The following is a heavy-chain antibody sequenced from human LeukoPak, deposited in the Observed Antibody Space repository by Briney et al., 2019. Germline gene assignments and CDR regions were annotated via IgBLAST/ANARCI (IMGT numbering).Heavy chain of an antibody. CDR3: ARISFQTHGYSGYDTYYFDY. Sequence: SETLSLTCAVSGGSICTYYWSWLRQPPGKGLEWIGYLHYSGSTNYNPSLKSPVTISVDRTKYQFSLNLNSVAAADTAVYYCARISFQTHGYSGYDTYYFDYWGQGALVTVSS. CDR1: GGSICTYY. D-gene: IGHD5-12*01. J-gene: IGHJ4*02. CDR2: LHYSGST. V-gene: IGHV4-59*01.